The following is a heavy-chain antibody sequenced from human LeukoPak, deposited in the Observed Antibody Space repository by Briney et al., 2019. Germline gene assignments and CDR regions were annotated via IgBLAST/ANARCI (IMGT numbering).Heavy chain of an antibody. CDR1: GGTFSSYA. CDR2: IIPILGIA. Sequence: ASVKVSCKASGGTFSSYAISWVRQAPGQGLEWMGRIIPILGIANYAQKFQGRVTITADKSTSTAYMELSSLRSEDTAVYYCASSPGMVSYYFDYWGQGTLVTVSS. J-gene: IGHJ4*02. V-gene: IGHV1-69*04. CDR3: ASSPGMVSYYFDY. D-gene: IGHD1-26*01.